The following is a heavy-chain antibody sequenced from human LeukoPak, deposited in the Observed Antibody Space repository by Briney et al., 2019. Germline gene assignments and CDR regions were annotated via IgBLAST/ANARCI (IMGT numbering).Heavy chain of an antibody. J-gene: IGHJ4*02. V-gene: IGHV3-30*02. Sequence: GGSLRLSCAASGFTFSSYGMHWVRPAPGKGVEWVAFIRYDGSNKYYADSVKGRFTISRDNSKNALYLQMNSLRAEDTAVYYCAKGGEGYSFGWVDYWGQGTLVTVSS. CDR2: IRYDGSNK. D-gene: IGHD5-18*01. CDR1: GFTFSSYG. CDR3: AKGGEGYSFGWVDY.